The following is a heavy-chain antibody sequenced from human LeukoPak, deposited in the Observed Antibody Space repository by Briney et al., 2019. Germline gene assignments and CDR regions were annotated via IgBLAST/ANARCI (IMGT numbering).Heavy chain of an antibody. CDR2: INHSGST. CDR3: ASPTPYSSSWYEYYYYGMDV. J-gene: IGHJ6*02. V-gene: IGHV4-34*01. CDR1: GFTFSSYS. Sequence: GSLRLSCAASGFTFSSYSMNWVRQPPGKGLEWIGEINHSGSTNYNPSLKSRVTISVDTSKNQFSLKLSSVTAADTAVYYCASPTPYSSSWYEYYYYGMDVWGQGTTVTVSS. D-gene: IGHD6-13*01.